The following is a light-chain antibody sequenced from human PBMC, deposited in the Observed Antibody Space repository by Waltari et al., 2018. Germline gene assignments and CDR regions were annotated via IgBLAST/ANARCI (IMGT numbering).Light chain of an antibody. CDR1: QSVGRT. CDR3: QHYVRLPAT. J-gene: IGKJ1*01. V-gene: IGKV3-20*01. Sequence: EIVLTQSPGTLSLSQGERATLACRASQSVGRTLAWYTQKPGQAPRLLMYGASSRATGTPDRFSGSGSGTDFSLTISRLEPEDFAVYYCQHYVRLPATFGQGTKVEIK. CDR2: GAS.